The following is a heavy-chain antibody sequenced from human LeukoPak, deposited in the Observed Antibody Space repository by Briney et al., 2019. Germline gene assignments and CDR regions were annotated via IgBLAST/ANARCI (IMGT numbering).Heavy chain of an antibody. Sequence: PGGSLRLSCAASGFTLTNNNMTWVRQAPGKGLEWVSVIYSGGNKYYADSVKGRFTISRDNSKNTLFLQMNSLRAEDTAVYYCAELGITMIGGVWGKGTTVTISS. CDR1: GFTLTNNN. J-gene: IGHJ6*04. CDR3: AELGITMIGGV. CDR2: IYSGGNK. D-gene: IGHD3-10*02. V-gene: IGHV3-66*01.